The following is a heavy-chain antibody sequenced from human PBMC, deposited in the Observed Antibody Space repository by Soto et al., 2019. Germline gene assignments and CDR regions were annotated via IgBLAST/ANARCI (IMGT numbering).Heavy chain of an antibody. D-gene: IGHD6-13*01. CDR2: IATSGNT. CDR1: GFTLSSYD. Sequence: PGGSLRLSCAASGFTLSSYDMHWVRQDTGKGLEWVSAIATSGNTYYIDSVKGRFTISRENAKNSLYLQMNSLRAGDTAVYYCAKERLAEAGTWAFDIWGQGTMVTV. J-gene: IGHJ3*02. V-gene: IGHV3-13*04. CDR3: AKERLAEAGTWAFDI.